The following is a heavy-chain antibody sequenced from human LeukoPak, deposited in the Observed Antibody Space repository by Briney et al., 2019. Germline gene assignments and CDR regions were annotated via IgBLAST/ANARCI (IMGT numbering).Heavy chain of an antibody. V-gene: IGHV4-61*02. Sequence: SETLSLTCTVSGGSISSGDYYWSWIRQPAGKGLEWIGRIYTSGSTNYNPSLKSRVTMSVDTSKNQFSLKLSSVTAADTAVYYCARDRADAFDIWGQGTMVTVSS. CDR2: IYTSGST. CDR1: GGSISSGDYY. CDR3: ARDRADAFDI. J-gene: IGHJ3*02.